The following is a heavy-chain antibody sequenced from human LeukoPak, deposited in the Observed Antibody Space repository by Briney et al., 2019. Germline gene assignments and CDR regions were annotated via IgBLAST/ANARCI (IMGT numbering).Heavy chain of an antibody. CDR2: ISAYNGNT. CDR1: GYTFTSYG. CDR3: TGRAVAGAVDC. Sequence: ASVKVSCKASGYTFTSYGISWVRQAPGQGLEWMGWISAYNGNTNYAQKLQDRVTMTTDTSTSTAYMELRSLRSDDTAVYYCTGRAVAGAVDCWGQRPLVTVSA. V-gene: IGHV1-18*04. D-gene: IGHD6-19*01. J-gene: IGHJ4*01.